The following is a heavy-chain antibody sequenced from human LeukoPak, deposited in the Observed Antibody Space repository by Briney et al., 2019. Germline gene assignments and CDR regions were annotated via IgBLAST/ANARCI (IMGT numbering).Heavy chain of an antibody. D-gene: IGHD2-8*01. CDR2: ISGSGDPR. J-gene: IGHJ4*02. Sequence: PGGSLRLSCAASGFTFSSYILSWVRQAPGKGLEWVSSISGSGDPRYYADSVKGRFTISRDNSRDTLYLQMNTLRAEDTAVYFCAKLYLSGPFDYWGQGTPVTASP. CDR3: AKLYLSGPFDY. CDR1: GFTFSSYI. V-gene: IGHV3-23*01.